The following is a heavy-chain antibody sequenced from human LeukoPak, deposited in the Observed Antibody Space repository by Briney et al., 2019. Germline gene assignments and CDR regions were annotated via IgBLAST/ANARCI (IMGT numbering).Heavy chain of an antibody. CDR3: ARARAVGATGWFDY. Sequence: PSETLSLTCAVYGGSFSGYYWSWIRQPPGKGLEWIGEINHSGSTNYNPSLKSRVTISVDTSKNQFSLKLSSVTAADTAVYYCARARAVGATGWFDYWGQGTLVTVSS. CDR2: INHSGST. J-gene: IGHJ4*02. CDR1: GGSFSGYY. V-gene: IGHV4-34*01. D-gene: IGHD1-26*01.